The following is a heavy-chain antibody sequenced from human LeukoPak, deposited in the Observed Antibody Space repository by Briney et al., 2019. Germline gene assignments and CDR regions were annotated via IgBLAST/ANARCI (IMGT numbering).Heavy chain of an antibody. CDR2: IYYSGST. Sequence: SETLSLTCTVSGGSISSYYWSWIRQPPGKGLEWIGYIYYSGSTNYNPSLKSRVTVSVDTSKNQFSLKLSSVTAADTAVYYCARVFWSGYYQSVWYFDYWGQGTLVTVSP. V-gene: IGHV4-59*01. CDR3: ARVFWSGYYQSVWYFDY. D-gene: IGHD3-3*01. CDR1: GGSISSYY. J-gene: IGHJ4*02.